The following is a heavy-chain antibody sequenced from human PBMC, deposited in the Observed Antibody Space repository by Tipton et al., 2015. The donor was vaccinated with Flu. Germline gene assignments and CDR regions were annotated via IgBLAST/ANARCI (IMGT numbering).Heavy chain of an antibody. Sequence: TLSLTCTVSGGSISGYYWSWIRQPPGKGLEWIGFIYNSVKTDYNLSLGSRVTISPDTSRNQFSLKLSSVTAADTAIYYCARGRVAAAGPGAGWFDPWGQGTLVTVSS. J-gene: IGHJ5*02. CDR2: IYNSVKT. CDR3: ARGRVAAAGPGAGWFDP. D-gene: IGHD6-13*01. CDR1: GGSISGYY. V-gene: IGHV4-59*07.